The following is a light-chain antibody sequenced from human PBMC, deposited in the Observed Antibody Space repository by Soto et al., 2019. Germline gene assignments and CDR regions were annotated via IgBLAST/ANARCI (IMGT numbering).Light chain of an antibody. CDR1: QSISSW. V-gene: IGKV1-5*03. J-gene: IGKJ1*01. CDR2: KAS. Sequence: DIQMTQSPSTLSASVGDRVTISCRASQSISSWLAWYQQKPGQAPKLLIYKASSLESGVPSRFSGSGSGTEFTLTISRLQADDFATYYCQQYNSYPWTFGQGTKVEIK. CDR3: QQYNSYPWT.